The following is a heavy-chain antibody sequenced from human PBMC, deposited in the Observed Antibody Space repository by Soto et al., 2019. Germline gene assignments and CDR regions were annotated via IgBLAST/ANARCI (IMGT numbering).Heavy chain of an antibody. Sequence: HVPLVQSGAEVKKPGASVKVSCKASGYTFTDFGIGWVRQAPGQGLEWVGWIGAFNGNTDYAQKFQGRVTMTADPPTSTAYLELRNLRPDDTALYSCVLLGDSFGYRGSDYFDHWGQGTLVTVSS. CDR3: VLLGDSFGYRGSDYFDH. D-gene: IGHD3-22*01. CDR1: GYTFTDFG. J-gene: IGHJ4*02. CDR2: IGAFNGNT. V-gene: IGHV1-18*01.